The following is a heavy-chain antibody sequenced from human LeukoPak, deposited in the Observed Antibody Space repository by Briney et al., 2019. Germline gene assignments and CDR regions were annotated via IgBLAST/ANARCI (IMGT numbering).Heavy chain of an antibody. CDR1: AFTFKTYT. Sequence: GGSLRLSCVASAFTFKTYTLNWVRQTPGKGLEWVSYISTAGNLINYADSVRGRFTISRDNAKNSLYLYMSSLTPEDTAVYYCARTVEGHFDFRGQGTPVTVSS. D-gene: IGHD5-24*01. J-gene: IGHJ4*02. CDR3: ARTVEGHFDF. V-gene: IGHV3-21*01. CDR2: ISTAGNLI.